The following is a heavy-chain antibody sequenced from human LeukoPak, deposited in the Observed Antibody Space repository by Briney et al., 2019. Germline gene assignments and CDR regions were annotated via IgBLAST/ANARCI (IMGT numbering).Heavy chain of an antibody. Sequence: SVKVSCKASGGTFSSYAISWVRQAPGQGLERMGRIIPILGIANYAQKFQGRVTITADKSTSTAYMELSSLRSEDTAVYYCARERYYYDSSGDYWGQGTLVTVSS. J-gene: IGHJ4*02. CDR2: IIPILGIA. CDR1: GGTFSSYA. D-gene: IGHD3-22*01. V-gene: IGHV1-69*04. CDR3: ARERYYYDSSGDY.